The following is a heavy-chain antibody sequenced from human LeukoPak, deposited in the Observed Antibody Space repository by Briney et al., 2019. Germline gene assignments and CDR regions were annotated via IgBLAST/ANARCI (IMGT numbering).Heavy chain of an antibody. V-gene: IGHV3-21*01. J-gene: IGHJ4*02. D-gene: IGHD1-26*01. CDR2: IISSSSYI. CDR1: SFTFSSYA. CDR3: ARGYSIVGATLDY. Sequence: GRSLRLSCPASSFTFSSYAMTWVRQAPGRGLEWVSSIISSSSYIYYADSVKGRFTISRDNAKNSLYLQMNSLRAEDTAVYYCARGYSIVGATLDYWGQGTLVTVSS.